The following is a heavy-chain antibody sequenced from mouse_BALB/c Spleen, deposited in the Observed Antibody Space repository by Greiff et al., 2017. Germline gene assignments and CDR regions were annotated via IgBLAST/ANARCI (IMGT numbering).Heavy chain of an antibody. CDR3: TRGEKYCGRVFDY. J-gene: IGHJ2*01. V-gene: IGHV1S22*01. CDR1: GYTFTSYW. CDR2: IYPGSGST. Sequence: LQQPGSELVRPGASVKLSCKASGYTFTSYWMHWVKQRPGQGLEWIGNIYPGSGSTNYDEKFKSKATLTVDTSSSTAYMQLSSLTSEDSAFYYCTRGEKYCGRVFDYWGQGTTLTVSS. D-gene: IGHD1-1*01.